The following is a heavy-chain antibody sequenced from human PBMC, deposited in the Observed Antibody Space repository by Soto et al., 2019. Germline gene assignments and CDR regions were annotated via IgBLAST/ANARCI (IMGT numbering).Heavy chain of an antibody. J-gene: IGHJ6*02. CDR2: IYYSGST. Sequence: SETLSLTCTVSGGSISSSSYYWGWIRQPPGKGLEWIGSIYYSGSTYYNPSLKSRVTISVDTSKNQFSLKLSSVTAADTAVYYCARLGGYPYYGMDVWGQGTTVTVSS. V-gene: IGHV4-39*01. D-gene: IGHD1-26*01. CDR1: GGSISSSSYY. CDR3: ARLGGYPYYGMDV.